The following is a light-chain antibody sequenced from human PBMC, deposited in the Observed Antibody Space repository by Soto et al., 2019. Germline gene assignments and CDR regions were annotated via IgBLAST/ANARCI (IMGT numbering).Light chain of an antibody. CDR1: QSVSSN. V-gene: IGKV3-15*01. CDR3: QQYNNWPPMYT. J-gene: IGKJ2*01. CDR2: GAS. Sequence: EIVMTQSPATLSVSPGERATLSCRASQSVSSNLAWYQQKPGQAPRLLIYGASTRATVIPARFSGSGSGTEFTLTISSLQSEDFAVYYWQQYNNWPPMYTFGQGTKLEIK.